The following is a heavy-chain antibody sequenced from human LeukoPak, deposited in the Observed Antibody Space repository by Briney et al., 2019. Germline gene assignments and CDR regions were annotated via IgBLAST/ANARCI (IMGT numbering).Heavy chain of an antibody. CDR3: AREKVDIEQWLVREGLFDY. CDR2: INTNTGNP. J-gene: IGHJ4*02. D-gene: IGHD6-19*01. V-gene: IGHV7-4-1*02. CDR1: GYTFTSYA. Sequence: GASVKVSCKASGYTFTSYAMNCVRQAPGQGLEWMGWINTNTGNPTYAQGFTGRFVFSLDTSVSTAYLQISSLKAEDTAVYYCAREKVDIEQWLVREGLFDYWGQGTLVTVSS.